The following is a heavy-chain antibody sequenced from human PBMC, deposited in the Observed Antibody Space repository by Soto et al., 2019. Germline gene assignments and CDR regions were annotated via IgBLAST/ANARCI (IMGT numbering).Heavy chain of an antibody. CDR2: ISPYNGNT. CDR3: AREWGGQGYSGGWYEDY. D-gene: IGHD6-19*01. J-gene: IGHJ4*02. CDR1: GYTFTTYG. Sequence: QVQLVQSGGEVKKPGASVKVSCKASGYTFTTYGISWVRQAPGQGLEWMGWISPYNGNTRYAQKVQGRLPMTADTARSTADMELRSLRSAGTAVYFCAREWGGQGYSGGWYEDYWGQGTLVTVSS. V-gene: IGHV1-18*01.